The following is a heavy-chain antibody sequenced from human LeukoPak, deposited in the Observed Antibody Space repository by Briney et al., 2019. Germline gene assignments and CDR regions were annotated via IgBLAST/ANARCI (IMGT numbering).Heavy chain of an antibody. CDR3: GRESFYNGSGSYYNNFAY. Sequence: PGGSLRLPCAASGFTFSDYYMSWIRQAPGKGLEWVSYISSSSSYTNYADSVKGRFTISRDNAKNSLYLQMNSLRAEDTAVYYCGRESFYNGSGSYYNNFAYWGQGTPVSVSS. J-gene: IGHJ4*02. D-gene: IGHD3-10*01. CDR1: GFTFSDYY. CDR2: ISSSSSYT. V-gene: IGHV3-11*06.